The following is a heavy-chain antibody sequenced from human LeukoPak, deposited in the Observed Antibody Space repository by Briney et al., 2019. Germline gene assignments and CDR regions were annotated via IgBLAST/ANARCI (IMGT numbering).Heavy chain of an antibody. D-gene: IGHD6-13*01. CDR3: ASGGIAAAPLDAFDI. Sequence: SETLSLTCTVSGGSISSSSYYWGWIRQPPGKGLEWIGSIYYSGSTYYNPSLKSRVTISVDTSKNQFSLKLSSVTAEDTAVYYCASGGIAAAPLDAFDIWGQGTMVTVSS. J-gene: IGHJ3*02. V-gene: IGHV4-39*07. CDR2: IYYSGST. CDR1: GGSISSSSYY.